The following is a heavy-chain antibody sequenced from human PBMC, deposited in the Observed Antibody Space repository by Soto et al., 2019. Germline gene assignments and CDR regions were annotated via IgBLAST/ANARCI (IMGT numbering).Heavy chain of an antibody. V-gene: IGHV1-69*01. CDR3: ARVLGLERRGWFDP. CDR1: GGTFSSYA. J-gene: IGHJ5*02. CDR2: IIPIFGTA. D-gene: IGHD1-1*01. Sequence: QVQLVQSGAEVKKPGSSVKVSCKASGGTFSSYAISWVRQAPGQGLEWMGGIIPIFGTANYAKKFQGRVTITADESTSTAYMGLSRPRSEDTAVYYRARVLGLERRGWFDPWGQGTLVTVSS.